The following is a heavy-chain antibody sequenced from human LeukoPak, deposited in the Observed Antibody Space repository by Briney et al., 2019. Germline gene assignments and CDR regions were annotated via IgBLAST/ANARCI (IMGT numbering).Heavy chain of an antibody. V-gene: IGHV3-21*01. Sequence: GRSLRLSCAASGFTFSSYVMHWVRQAPGKGLEWVSSISSSSSYIYYADSVKGRFTISRDNAKNSLYLQMNSLRAEDTAVYYCASSGWYWFDPWGQGTLVTVSS. CDR2: ISSSSSYI. CDR1: GFTFSSYV. J-gene: IGHJ5*02. CDR3: ASSGWYWFDP. D-gene: IGHD6-19*01.